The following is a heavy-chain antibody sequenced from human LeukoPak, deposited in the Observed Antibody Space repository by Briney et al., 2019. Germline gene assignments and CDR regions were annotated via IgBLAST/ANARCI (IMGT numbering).Heavy chain of an antibody. V-gene: IGHV1-69*13. J-gene: IGHJ4*02. CDR3: ARGKPGGFGELLSQPFDY. D-gene: IGHD3-10*01. CDR2: IIPTFGTA. CDR1: GGTFSSYA. Sequence: ASVKVSCKASGGTFSSYAISWVRQAPGQGLEWMGGIIPTFGTANYAQKFQGRVTITADESTSTAYMELSSLRSEDTAVYYCARGKPGGFGELLSQPFDYWGQGTLVTVSS.